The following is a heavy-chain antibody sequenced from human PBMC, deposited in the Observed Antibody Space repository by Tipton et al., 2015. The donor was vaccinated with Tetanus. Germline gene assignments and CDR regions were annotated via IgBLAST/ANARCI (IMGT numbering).Heavy chain of an antibody. D-gene: IGHD3-3*01. Sequence: TLSLTCTVSGGSVRGGSYYWNWIRQPPGKGLEWIGYISYSGSTNSNYSLKSRITISQDTSNNQLSLKLTSVTAADTAVYYCARANYDFPKKGPFDSWGQGTLVIVSS. V-gene: IGHV4-61*01. CDR1: GGSVRGGSYY. CDR3: ARANYDFPKKGPFDS. J-gene: IGHJ4*02. CDR2: ISYSGST.